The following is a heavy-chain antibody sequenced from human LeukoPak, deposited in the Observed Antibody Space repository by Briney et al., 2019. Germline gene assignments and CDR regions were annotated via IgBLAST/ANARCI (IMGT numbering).Heavy chain of an antibody. CDR2: INPNSGGT. D-gene: IGHD2-2*02. Sequence: ASVKVSCKASGYTFTDYYMHWVRQAPGQGLEWMGRINPNSGGTNYVQKFQGRVTMTRGTSISTAYMELNRLRYDDTAVYYCARGCSTASCYNAFDIWGQGTMVTVSS. J-gene: IGHJ3*02. CDR3: ARGCSTASCYNAFDI. V-gene: IGHV1-2*06. CDR1: GYTFTDYY.